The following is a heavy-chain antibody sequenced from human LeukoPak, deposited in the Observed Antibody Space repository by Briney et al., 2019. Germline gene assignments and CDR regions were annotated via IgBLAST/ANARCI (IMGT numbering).Heavy chain of an antibody. Sequence: SETLSLTCAVYGGSFSGYYWSWIRQPPGKGLEWIGEINHSGSTNYNPSLKSRVTISVDTSKNQFSLELSSVTAADTAVYYCARGFGYCSGGSCSSGDYWGQGTLVTVSS. CDR3: ARGFGYCSGGSCSSGDY. CDR1: GGSFSGYY. D-gene: IGHD2-15*01. CDR2: INHSGST. J-gene: IGHJ4*02. V-gene: IGHV4-34*01.